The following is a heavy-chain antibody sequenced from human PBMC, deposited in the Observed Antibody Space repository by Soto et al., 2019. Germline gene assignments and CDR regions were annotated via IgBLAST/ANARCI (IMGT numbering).Heavy chain of an antibody. J-gene: IGHJ4*02. CDR2: ISGTGGSI. D-gene: IGHD6-13*01. CDR1: GFRFSTYT. Sequence: GGSLRLSCAASGFRFSTYTTNWVRQAPGKRLEWVSSISGTGGSINYADSVKGRFTISRDNAKSSLYLQMNSLRVEDTAVYYCARDLETTVAAFDFWGLGTLVTVSS. V-gene: IGHV3-21*01. CDR3: ARDLETTVAAFDF.